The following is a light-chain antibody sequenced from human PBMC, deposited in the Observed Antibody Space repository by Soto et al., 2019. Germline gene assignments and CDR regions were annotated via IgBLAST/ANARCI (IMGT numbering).Light chain of an antibody. CDR1: QSISSL. CDR3: QQSNSPPNT. Sequence: DIQMTQSPSSLSASVGDRVTITCRASQSISSLLNWYQQKPGKAPKLLIYAASSLQSGIPSRFSGSGSGTDFTLTISSLQPEDFATYYCQQSNSPPNTFGQGTKLEIK. CDR2: AAS. V-gene: IGKV1-39*01. J-gene: IGKJ2*01.